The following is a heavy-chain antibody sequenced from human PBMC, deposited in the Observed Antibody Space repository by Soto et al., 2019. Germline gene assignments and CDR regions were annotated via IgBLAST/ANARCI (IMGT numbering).Heavy chain of an antibody. J-gene: IGHJ4*02. CDR3: AKASTTVVRGDYFDY. D-gene: IGHD4-17*01. V-gene: IGHV3-23*01. CDR1: GFTFSSYD. CDR2: ISSSGDST. Sequence: GGSLRLSCAASGFTFSSYDMSWVRQAPGKGLEWVSVISSSGDSTYSADSVKGRFTLSRDNSKNTLYLQMNTMRAEDTAVYYCAKASTTVVRGDYFDYWGQGTLVTVSS.